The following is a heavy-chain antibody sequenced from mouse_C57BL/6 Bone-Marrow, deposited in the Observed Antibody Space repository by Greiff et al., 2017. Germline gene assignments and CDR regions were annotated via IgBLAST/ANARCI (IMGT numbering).Heavy chain of an antibody. CDR1: GFTFSNYW. Sequence: EVQLEESGGGLVQPGGSMKLSCVASGFTFSNYWMNWVRQSPEKGLEWVAQIRLKSDNYATHYAESVKGRFTISRDDSKSSVYLQMNNLRAEDTGIYYCTGGYYWFAYWGQGTLVTVSA. CDR3: TGGYYWFAY. V-gene: IGHV6-3*01. J-gene: IGHJ3*01. CDR2: IRLKSDNYAT. D-gene: IGHD2-3*01.